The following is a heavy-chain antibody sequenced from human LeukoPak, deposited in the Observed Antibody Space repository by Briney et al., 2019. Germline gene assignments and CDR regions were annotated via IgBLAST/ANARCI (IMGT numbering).Heavy chain of an antibody. J-gene: IGHJ4*02. Sequence: GASLRLSCAASGFTFNKDGMGWVRQAPGKGLEWVSTVNENGAETHYADSVKGRFTISRDNSKNSVLLQMNSLRADDTALYYCTKGDGGWYPIDYWGQGTLVIVSS. V-gene: IGHV3-23*01. D-gene: IGHD6-19*01. CDR1: GFTFNKDG. CDR2: VNENGAET. CDR3: TKGDGGWYPIDY.